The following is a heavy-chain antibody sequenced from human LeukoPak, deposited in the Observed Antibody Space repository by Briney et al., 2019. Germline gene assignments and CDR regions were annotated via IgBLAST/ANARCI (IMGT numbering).Heavy chain of an antibody. D-gene: IGHD6-13*01. J-gene: IGHJ4*02. Sequence: PGGSLRLSCAASGXTFSSYGMHWVRQAPGKGLEWVAVISYDGSNKYYADSVKGRFTISRDNSKNTLYLQMNSLRAEDTAVYYCAKTARLRAAGTWREIDYWGQGTLVTVSS. CDR3: AKTARLRAAGTWREIDY. CDR2: ISYDGSNK. CDR1: GXTFSSYG. V-gene: IGHV3-30*18.